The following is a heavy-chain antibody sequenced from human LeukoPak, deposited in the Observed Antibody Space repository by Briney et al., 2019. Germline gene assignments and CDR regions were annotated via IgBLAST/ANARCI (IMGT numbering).Heavy chain of an antibody. J-gene: IGHJ4*02. CDR1: GFTFSTYT. CDR3: AKDRSGSYLVNYYFDY. V-gene: IGHV3-23*01. D-gene: IGHD1-26*01. CDR2: ISGSGGST. Sequence: PGGSLRLSCAASGFTFSTYTMNWVRQAPGKGLEWVSAISGSGGSTYYADSVKGRFTISRDNSKNTLYLQMSSLRAEDTAVYYCAKDRSGSYLVNYYFDYWGQGTLVTVSS.